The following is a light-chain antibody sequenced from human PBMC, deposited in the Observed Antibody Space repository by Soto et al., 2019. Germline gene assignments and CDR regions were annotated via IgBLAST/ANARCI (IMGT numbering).Light chain of an antibody. J-gene: IGKJ1*01. CDR2: GAS. Sequence: EIVLTQSPGTLSLSPGEGATLSCRASQSVSSSFLAWYQQTPGQAPRLLIYGASSRASGIPDRFSGSGSGTDFTLTISGLEPEDFAVYYCHQYGSSPRTFGQGTKVDIK. V-gene: IGKV3-20*01. CDR3: HQYGSSPRT. CDR1: QSVSSSF.